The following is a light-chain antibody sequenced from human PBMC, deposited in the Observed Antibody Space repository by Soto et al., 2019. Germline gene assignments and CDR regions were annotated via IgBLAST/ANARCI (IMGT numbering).Light chain of an antibody. Sequence: DIEMTQSPSSLSASVGDRVTISCRASQPISHYLNWYQQKPGKAPNLLIHAASSLHSGVPSRFTGSGSGTDFTLTINSLQPEDFASYYCQQSRIVPYTFGQGTNVEI. CDR3: QQSRIVPYT. J-gene: IGKJ2*01. CDR2: AAS. V-gene: IGKV1-39*01. CDR1: QPISHY.